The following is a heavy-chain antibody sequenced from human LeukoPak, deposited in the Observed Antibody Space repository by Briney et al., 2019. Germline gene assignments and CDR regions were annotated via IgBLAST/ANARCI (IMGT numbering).Heavy chain of an antibody. CDR3: ARDLDYYDSSGYPRPYYFDY. CDR1: GFTFSDYY. CDR2: ISSSGSTI. J-gene: IGHJ4*02. Sequence: SGGSLRLSCAASGFTFSDYYMSWIRQAPGKGLEWVSYISSSGSTIYYADSVKGRFTISRDNAKNSLYLQMNSLRAEDTAVYYCARDLDYYDSSGYPRPYYFDYWGQGTLVTVSS. D-gene: IGHD3-22*01. V-gene: IGHV3-11*04.